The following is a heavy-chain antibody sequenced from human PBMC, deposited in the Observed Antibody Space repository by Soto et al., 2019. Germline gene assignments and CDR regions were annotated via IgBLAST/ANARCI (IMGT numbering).Heavy chain of an antibody. Sequence: GASVKVSCKASGYIFSTYTMHWVRQAPGQGLEWMGWISAYNGNTNYAQKLQGRVTMTTDTSTSTAYMELRSLRSDDTAVYYCARGEPTYYDFWSGYTTYYYYYGMDVWGQGTTVTVSS. J-gene: IGHJ6*02. D-gene: IGHD3-3*01. CDR2: ISAYNGNT. CDR1: GYIFSTYT. CDR3: ARGEPTYYDFWSGYTTYYYYYGMDV. V-gene: IGHV1-18*01.